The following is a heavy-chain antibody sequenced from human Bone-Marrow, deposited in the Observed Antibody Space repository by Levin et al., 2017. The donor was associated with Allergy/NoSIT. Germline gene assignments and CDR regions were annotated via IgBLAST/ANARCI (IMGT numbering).Heavy chain of an antibody. Sequence: GESLKISCAASGFTFRSHSMNWVRQAPGKGLEWVSYISTSGGSVHYAESVKGRFNISRDKARDSLYLQMNSLRVEDTAVYYCASAWELDYADWFFDFWGRGTLVTVSS. D-gene: IGHD1-26*01. J-gene: IGHJ2*01. CDR1: GFTFRSHS. V-gene: IGHV3-48*01. CDR3: ASAWELDYADWFFDF. CDR2: ISTSGGSV.